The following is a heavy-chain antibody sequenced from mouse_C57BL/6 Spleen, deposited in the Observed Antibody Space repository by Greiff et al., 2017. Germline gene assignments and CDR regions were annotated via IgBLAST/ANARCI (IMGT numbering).Heavy chain of an antibody. CDR2: INPNYGTT. Sequence: VQLKESGPELVKPGASVKISCKASSYSFTDYNMNWVKQSNGKSLEWIGVINPNYGTTSYNQKFKGKATLTVDQSSSTAYMQLNSLTSEDSAVYYCARSDYGSSYWYFDVWGTGTTVTVSS. V-gene: IGHV1-39*01. J-gene: IGHJ1*03. CDR1: SYSFTDYN. D-gene: IGHD1-1*01. CDR3: ARSDYGSSYWYFDV.